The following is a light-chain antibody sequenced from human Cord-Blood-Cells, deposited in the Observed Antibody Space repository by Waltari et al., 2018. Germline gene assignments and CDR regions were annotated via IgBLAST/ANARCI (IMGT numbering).Light chain of an antibody. CDR3: AAWDDSLSGRV. Sequence: QSVLTQPPSASGTPGQRVTISCSGSSSNIGSNYVYWYQQLPGTAPKLLIYRNNRRPSGVPDRFSGSKSDTSDSLAISGLRSEDEADYYCAAWDDSLSGRVFGTGTKVTVL. V-gene: IGLV1-47*01. J-gene: IGLJ1*01. CDR1: SSNIGSNY. CDR2: RNN.